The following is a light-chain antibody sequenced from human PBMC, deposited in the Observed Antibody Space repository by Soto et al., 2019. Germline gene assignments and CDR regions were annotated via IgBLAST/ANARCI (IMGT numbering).Light chain of an antibody. CDR1: QSLSDSY. Sequence: VLTQSPVTLSLSPGETATLSCRASQSLSDSYLAWYQQRPGQAPRLVMYAASSRASGIPDRFSGSGSGTDFTLTISRLEPEDFAVYFCQHYGASPLYGFGQGTRLEIK. CDR2: AAS. J-gene: IGKJ2*03. CDR3: QHYGASPLYG. V-gene: IGKV3-20*01.